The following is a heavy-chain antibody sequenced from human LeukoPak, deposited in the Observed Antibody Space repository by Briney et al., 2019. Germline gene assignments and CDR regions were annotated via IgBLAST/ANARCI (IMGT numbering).Heavy chain of an antibody. J-gene: IGHJ4*02. CDR1: GGSISSYY. CDR3: ARDFNGRYYDY. CDR2: IYYSGST. V-gene: IGHV4-59*01. Sequence: KPSETLSLTCTVSGGSISSYYWSWIRQPPGKGLEWIGYIYYSGSTNYNPSLKSRVTISVDTSKNQFSLKLTSVTAADTAVYYCARDFNGRYYDYWGRGTLVTVSS.